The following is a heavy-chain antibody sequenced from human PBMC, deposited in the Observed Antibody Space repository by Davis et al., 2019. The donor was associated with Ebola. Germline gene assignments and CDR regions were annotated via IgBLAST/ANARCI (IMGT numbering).Heavy chain of an antibody. CDR1: GFTVSSNY. CDR3: ARWRGYFDY. J-gene: IGHJ4*02. CDR2: IYQGQTT. D-gene: IGHD3-10*01. V-gene: IGHV4-59*02. Sequence: ESLKISCAASGFTVSSNYMSWIRQPPGKGLEWIASIYQGQTTDYNPSLRSRATISIDTSDNHISLRLTSVTAADTALYYCARWRGYFDYWGQGALVAVSS.